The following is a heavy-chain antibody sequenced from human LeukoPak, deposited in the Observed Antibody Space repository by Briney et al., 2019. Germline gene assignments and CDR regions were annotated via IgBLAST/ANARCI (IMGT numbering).Heavy chain of an antibody. CDR3: VRGGDDY. J-gene: IGHJ4*02. V-gene: IGHV3-74*01. D-gene: IGHD2-21*01. Sequence: GGSLRLSCAASGFTFSSVWMYWVRQAPGKGPQWVSIINPDGSTTGYADSVKGRFTISRDNAKNMLYLQMNNLRTEDTAMYICVRGGDDYWGQGTLVTVSS. CDR1: GFTFSSVW. CDR2: INPDGSTT.